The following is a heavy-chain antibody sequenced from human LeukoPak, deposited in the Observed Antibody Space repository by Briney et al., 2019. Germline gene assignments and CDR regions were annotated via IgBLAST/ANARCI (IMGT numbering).Heavy chain of an antibody. V-gene: IGHV3-21*01. D-gene: IGHD3-9*01. CDR2: ISSSSSYI. J-gene: IGHJ5*02. CDR3: ARHLPLYYDLLTGLPFDP. CDR1: GFTFSSYS. Sequence: GGSLRLSCAASGFTFSSYSMNWVRQAPGKGLEWVSSISSSSSYIYYADSVKGRFTISRDNAKNSLYLQMNSLRAEDTAVYYCARHLPLYYDLLTGLPFDPWGQGTLVTVSS.